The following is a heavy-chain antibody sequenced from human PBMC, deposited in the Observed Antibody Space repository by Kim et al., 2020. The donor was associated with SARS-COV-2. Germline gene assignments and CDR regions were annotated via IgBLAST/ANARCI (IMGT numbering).Heavy chain of an antibody. CDR1: GGSISSGGYY. CDR3: ARALREWLPDYGMDV. CDR2: IYYSGST. D-gene: IGHD3-3*01. V-gene: IGHV4-31*03. J-gene: IGHJ6*02. Sequence: SETLSLTCTVSGGSISSGGYYWSWIRQHPGKGLEWIGYIYYSGSTYYNPSLKSRVTISVDTSKNQFSLKLSSVTAADTAVYYCARALREWLPDYGMDVWGQGTTVTVSS.